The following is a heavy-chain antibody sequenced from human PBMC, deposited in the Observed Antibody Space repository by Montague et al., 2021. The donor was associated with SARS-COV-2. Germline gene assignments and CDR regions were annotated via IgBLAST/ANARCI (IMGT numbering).Heavy chain of an antibody. D-gene: IGHD5-24*01. CDR2: IYYRCST. V-gene: IGHV4-59*01. CDR3: AREARWYWFDP. CDR1: GGSINSDY. Sequence: SETLSLTCTVSGGSINSDYWCWIRHPPGKGLELIGYIYYRCSTNYNPSLKSRVTISVDPSKNQFSLKLISVTAADTAVYYCAREARWYWFDPWGQGILVTVSS. J-gene: IGHJ5*02.